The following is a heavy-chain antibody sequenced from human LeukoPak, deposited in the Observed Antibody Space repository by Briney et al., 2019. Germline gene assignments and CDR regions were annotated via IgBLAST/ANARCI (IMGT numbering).Heavy chain of an antibody. D-gene: IGHD6-19*01. V-gene: IGHV1-8*01. CDR2: MNPNSGNT. CDR1: GYTFTSYD. CDR3: ARSGSIAVAGTSYCFGY. Sequence: ASVKVSCKASGYTFTSYDINWVRQATGQGLEWMGWMNPNSGNTGHAQKFQGRVTMTRNTSISTAYMELSSLRSEDTAVYYCARSGSIAVAGTSYCFGYWGQGTLVTVSS. J-gene: IGHJ4*02.